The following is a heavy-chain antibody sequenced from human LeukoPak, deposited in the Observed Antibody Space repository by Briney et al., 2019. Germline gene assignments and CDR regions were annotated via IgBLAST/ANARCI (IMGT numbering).Heavy chain of an antibody. CDR3: ARTAYSSSWNFDY. V-gene: IGHV3-23*01. Sequence: GESLRLSCAASGFTFSDYVMSWVRQAPGKGLEWVAGISGSGDYTYYADSVKGRFPIFRDNSKNTLFLQMNNLRVDDTAVYYCARTAYSSSWNFDYWGQGTLVTVSS. J-gene: IGHJ4*02. CDR2: ISGSGDYT. CDR1: GFTFSDYV. D-gene: IGHD6-13*01.